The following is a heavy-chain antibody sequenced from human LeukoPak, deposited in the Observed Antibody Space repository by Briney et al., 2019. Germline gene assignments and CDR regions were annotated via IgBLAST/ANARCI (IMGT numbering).Heavy chain of an antibody. Sequence: PGGSLRLSCAASGFTFSSYAMHWVRQAPGKGLEGVAVISYDGSNKYYADSVKGRFTISRDNSKNTLYLQMNSLRAEDTAVYYCARGRSGYYDFWSGYFYPGATANWFDPWGQGTLVTVSS. CDR3: ARGRSGYYDFWSGYFYPGATANWFDP. CDR1: GFTFSSYA. D-gene: IGHD3-3*01. CDR2: ISYDGSNK. J-gene: IGHJ5*02. V-gene: IGHV3-30-3*01.